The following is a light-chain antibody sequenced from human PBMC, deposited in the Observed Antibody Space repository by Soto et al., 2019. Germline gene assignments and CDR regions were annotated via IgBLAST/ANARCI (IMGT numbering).Light chain of an antibody. Sequence: SVLTQPPSVSGAPGQRVTISCTGSSSNIGAGYDVHWYQQLPGTAPKLLIYGNSNRPSGVPDRFSGSKSGTSASLAITGLQAEDEADYYCQSYDSSLSGFGVFGGGTKLTVL. CDR2: GNS. V-gene: IGLV1-40*01. CDR3: QSYDSSLSGFGV. CDR1: SSNIGAGYD. J-gene: IGLJ2*01.